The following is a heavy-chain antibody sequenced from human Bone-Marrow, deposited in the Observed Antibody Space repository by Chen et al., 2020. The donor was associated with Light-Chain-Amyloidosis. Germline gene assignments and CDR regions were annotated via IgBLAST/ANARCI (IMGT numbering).Heavy chain of an antibody. J-gene: IGHJ4*02. D-gene: IGHD5-12*01. CDR3: ARRRDGYNFDY. V-gene: IGHV5-51*01. CDR2: IYPDDSDA. Sequence: EVQLEQSGPEVKKPGESLKLSCKGSGYTFPNYWIGWVRQMPGKGLEWMGVIYPDDSDARYSPSFEGQVTISADKSITTAYLQWRSLKASDTAMYYCARRRDGYNFDYWGQETLVTVSS. CDR1: GYTFPNYW.